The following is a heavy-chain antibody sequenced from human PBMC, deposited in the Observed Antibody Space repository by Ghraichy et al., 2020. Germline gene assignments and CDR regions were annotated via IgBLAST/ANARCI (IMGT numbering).Heavy chain of an antibody. CDR1: GLSIRNAW. V-gene: IGHV3-15*07. Sequence: SCAASGLSIRNAWMSWVRQAPGKGLEWVGRIKRESDGATTDHAAPVRGRFTISRDDSKSALYLQMNSLKIEDTGVYYCATSGSSWDYFDYWGQGTLVTISS. D-gene: IGHD3-10*01. CDR3: ATSGSSWDYFDY. J-gene: IGHJ4*02. CDR2: IKRESDGATT.